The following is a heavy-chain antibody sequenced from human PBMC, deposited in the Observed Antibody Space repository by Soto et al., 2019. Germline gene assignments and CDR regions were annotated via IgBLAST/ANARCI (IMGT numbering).Heavy chain of an antibody. CDR1: GFTFSSYA. Sequence: DVQLLESGGGLVQPGGSVRLSCAASGFTFSSYAMSWVRQAPGKGLEWVSAISGNGAETSYADSVRGRFTISRDNSKDTLFLHMNSLRADDTAVYYWGEERRGSGWFVSNDWGLGVLVTVSS. D-gene: IGHD6-19*01. CDR3: GEERRGSGWFVSND. J-gene: IGHJ1*01. V-gene: IGHV3-23*01. CDR2: ISGNGAET.